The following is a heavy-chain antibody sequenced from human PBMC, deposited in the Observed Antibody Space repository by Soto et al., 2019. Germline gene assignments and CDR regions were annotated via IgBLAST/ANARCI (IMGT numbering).Heavy chain of an antibody. V-gene: IGHV1-18*04. CDR2: ISAYNGNT. CDR1: GYSFTSYA. CDR3: ARDSPDYYATNWFDP. Sequence: QAQLEQSGTEVQKPGASVKVSCKASGYSFTSYAISWVRQAPGQGLEWMGWISAYNGNTNNAQKFQGRVTMTTDTSTSTAYMELRSLRSDDTAVYYCARDSPDYYATNWFDPWGQGTLVTVSS. J-gene: IGHJ5*02. D-gene: IGHD3-10*01.